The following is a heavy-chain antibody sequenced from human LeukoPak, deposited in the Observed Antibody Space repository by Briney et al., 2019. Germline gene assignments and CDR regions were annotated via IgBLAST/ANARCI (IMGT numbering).Heavy chain of an antibody. Sequence: GESLKISCKGSGYSFPDYWIGWVRQMPGKGLEWMGIIYPGDSDTRYRPSFQGQVTISADKSITTAYLQWSSLKASDTAMYYCARAGPVVAADSWGQGTLVTVSS. V-gene: IGHV5-51*01. J-gene: IGHJ4*02. CDR3: ARAGPVVAADS. CDR2: IYPGDSDT. D-gene: IGHD6-25*01. CDR1: GYSFPDYW.